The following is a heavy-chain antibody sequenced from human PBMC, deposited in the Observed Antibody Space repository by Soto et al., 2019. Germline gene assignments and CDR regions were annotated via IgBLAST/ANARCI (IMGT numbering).Heavy chain of an antibody. CDR2: ISSNSDTT. V-gene: IGHV3-48*02. CDR3: ARLPKGSLVTA. Sequence: LVESGGDLVYPGGSLRLSCVASGFRFSDHSMNWVRQAPGKGLQWISYISSNSDTTYYADSVKGRFTVSRDNAKNALFLQMNSLRDDGTATDYCARLPKGSLVTAWGQGARVTVSS. CDR1: GFRFSDHS. D-gene: IGHD2-21*02. J-gene: IGHJ1*01.